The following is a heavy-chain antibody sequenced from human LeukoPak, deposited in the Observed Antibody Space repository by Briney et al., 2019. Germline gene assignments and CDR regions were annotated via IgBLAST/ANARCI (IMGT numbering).Heavy chain of an antibody. D-gene: IGHD6-19*01. CDR2: ISSSGSTI. CDR1: GFTFSSYE. J-gene: IGHJ5*02. CDR3: ARWGRPGMVSSDWYSRLSRNWFDP. V-gene: IGHV3-48*03. Sequence: GGSLRLSCAASGFTFSSYEMNWVRQAPGKGLEWVSYISSSGSTIYYADSVKGRFTISRDNAKKSLYLHMNSLRAEDTAVYYCARWGRPGMVSSDWYSRLSRNWFDPWGQGTLVTVSS.